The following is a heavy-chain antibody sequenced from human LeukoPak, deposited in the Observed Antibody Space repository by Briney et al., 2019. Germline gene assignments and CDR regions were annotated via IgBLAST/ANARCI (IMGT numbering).Heavy chain of an antibody. CDR1: GFTFSSYG. CDR2: ISYDGSNK. D-gene: IGHD3-22*01. V-gene: IGHV3-30*18. Sequence: GGSLRLSCAASGFTFSSYGMHWVRQAPGKGLEWVAVISYDGSNKYYADSVKGRFTISGDNSKNTLYLQMNSLRAEDTAVYYCAKTDSSGYYYYDYWGQGTLVTVSS. J-gene: IGHJ4*02. CDR3: AKTDSSGYYYYDY.